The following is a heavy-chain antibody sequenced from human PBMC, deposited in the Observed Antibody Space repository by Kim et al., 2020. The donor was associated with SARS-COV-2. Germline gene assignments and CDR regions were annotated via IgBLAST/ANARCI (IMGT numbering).Heavy chain of an antibody. CDR2: IYPGDSDT. V-gene: IGHV5-51*01. CDR3: ARHGLLWFGATYNWFDP. CDR1: GYSFTSYW. Sequence: GESLKISCKGSGYSFTSYWIGWVRQMPGKGLEWMGIIYPGDSDTRYSPSFQGQVTISADKSISTAYLQWSSLKASDTAMYYCARHGLLWFGATYNWFDPWGQGTLVTVSS. D-gene: IGHD3-10*01. J-gene: IGHJ5*02.